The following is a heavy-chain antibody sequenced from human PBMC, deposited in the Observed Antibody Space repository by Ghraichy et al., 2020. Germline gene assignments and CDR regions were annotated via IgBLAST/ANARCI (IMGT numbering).Heavy chain of an antibody. Sequence: GGSLRLSCVASGFTFSGYNMNWVRQSPGKGLEWVSYITSSSRYISYADPVKGRFTIYRDNARNTLYLQMNSLRDEDTAVYYCARASTVVRFYFYDGMDVWGQGTTVTVSS. CDR2: ITSSSRYI. V-gene: IGHV3-48*02. CDR1: GFTFSGYN. J-gene: IGHJ6*02. D-gene: IGHD4-23*01. CDR3: ARASTVVRFYFYDGMDV.